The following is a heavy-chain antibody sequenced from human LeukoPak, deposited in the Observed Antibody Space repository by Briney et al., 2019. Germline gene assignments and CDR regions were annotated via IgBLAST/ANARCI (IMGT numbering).Heavy chain of an antibody. D-gene: IGHD3-10*01. CDR1: GYIFTTYD. Sequence: SVMVSCKASGYIFTTYDISWVRQSPAQGLEWMGWIRAVSGKTRYAQKFQGRLSVTTNTSTDTAEMELRSLTSDDTAIYHCARRGYGSRRAADYWGQGTLVIVSS. CDR2: IRAVSGKT. J-gene: IGHJ4*02. CDR3: ARRGYGSRRAADY. V-gene: IGHV1-18*01.